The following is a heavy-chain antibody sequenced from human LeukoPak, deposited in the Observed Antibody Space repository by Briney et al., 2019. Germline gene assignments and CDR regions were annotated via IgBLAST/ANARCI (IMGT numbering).Heavy chain of an antibody. D-gene: IGHD3-10*01. V-gene: IGHV3-30*01. Sequence: GGSLRLSCAASGFTFSSYAMYWVRQAPGKGLEWVAVISYDGSNKYYADSVKGRFTISRDNSKNTLYLQMHSLRAEDTAVYDCARDSGIRGDYWGQGTLVTVSS. CDR1: GFTFSSYA. CDR3: ARDSGIRGDY. J-gene: IGHJ4*02. CDR2: ISYDGSNK.